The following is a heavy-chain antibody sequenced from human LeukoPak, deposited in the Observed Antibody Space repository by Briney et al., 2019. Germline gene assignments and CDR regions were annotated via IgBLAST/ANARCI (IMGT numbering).Heavy chain of an antibody. V-gene: IGHV1-58*01. Sequence: ASVKVSCKASGFTFTSSAVQWVRQARGQRLEWIGWIVVGSGNTNYAQKFQERVTITRDMSTSTAYMELSSLRSEDTAVYYCAAEKNYYYYMDVWGKGTTVTVSS. J-gene: IGHJ6*03. CDR2: IVVGSGNT. CDR1: GFTFTSSA. CDR3: AAEKNYYYYMDV.